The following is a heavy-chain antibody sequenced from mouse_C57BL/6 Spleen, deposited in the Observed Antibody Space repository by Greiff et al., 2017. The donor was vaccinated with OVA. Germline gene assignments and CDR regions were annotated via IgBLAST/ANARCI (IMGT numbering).Heavy chain of an antibody. V-gene: IGHV3-1*01. CDR2: ISYSGST. Sequence: DVQLQESGPGMVKPSQSLSLTCTVTGYSITSGYDWHWIRHFPGNKLEWMGYISYSGSTNYNPSLKSRISITHDTSKNHFFLKLNSVTTEDTATYYGARESRYYGSSSYAMDYWGQGTSVTVSS. CDR3: ARESRYYGSSSYAMDY. J-gene: IGHJ4*01. D-gene: IGHD1-1*01. CDR1: GYSITSGYD.